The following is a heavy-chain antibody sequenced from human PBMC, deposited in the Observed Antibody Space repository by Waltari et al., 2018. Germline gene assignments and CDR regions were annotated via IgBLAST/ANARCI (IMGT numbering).Heavy chain of an antibody. V-gene: IGHV1-18*01. Sequence: QVQLVQSGAEVKKPGASVKVSCTASDYTFTSYGISWVLQAPGQGLEWMGWISAYNGNTNYAQKLQGRVTMTTDTSTSTAYMELRSLRSDDTAVYYCARGGATVTKRFPFDYWGQGTLVTVSS. CDR1: DYTFTSYG. D-gene: IGHD4-4*01. J-gene: IGHJ4*02. CDR2: ISAYNGNT. CDR3: ARGGATVTKRFPFDY.